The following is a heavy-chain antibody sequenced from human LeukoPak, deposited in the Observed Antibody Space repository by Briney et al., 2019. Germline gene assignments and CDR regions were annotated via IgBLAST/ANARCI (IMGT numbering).Heavy chain of an antibody. D-gene: IGHD3-3*01. CDR1: GFTFSSYE. CDR2: ISSSGSTI. CDR3: AGHTIFGVVLDY. V-gene: IGHV3-48*03. Sequence: PGGSLRLSCAASGFTFSSYEMNWVRQAPGKGLEWVSYISSSGSTIYYADSVKGRFTISRDNAKNSLYLQMNSLRAEDTAVYYCAGHTIFGVVLDYWGQGTLVTVSS. J-gene: IGHJ4*02.